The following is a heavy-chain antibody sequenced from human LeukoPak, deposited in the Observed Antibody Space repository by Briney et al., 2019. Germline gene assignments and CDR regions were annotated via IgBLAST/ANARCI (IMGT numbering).Heavy chain of an antibody. CDR2: FDPEDGET. CDR1: GYTLTELS. CDR3: ATGLFFQVDTAMATVPYFDY. D-gene: IGHD5-18*01. J-gene: IGHJ4*02. V-gene: IGHV1-24*01. Sequence: ASVKVSCKVSGYTLTELSMHWVRHTPGKGRECRGGFDPEDGETIYAQKFQGRVTMTEDTSTDTAYMELSSLRSEDTAVYYCATGLFFQVDTAMATVPYFDYWGQGTLVTVSS.